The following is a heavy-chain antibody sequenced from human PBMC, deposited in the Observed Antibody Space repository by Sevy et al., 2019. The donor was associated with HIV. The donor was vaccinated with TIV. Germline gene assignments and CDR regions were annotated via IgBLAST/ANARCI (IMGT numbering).Heavy chain of an antibody. V-gene: IGHV3-30-3*01. Sequence: GGSLRRSCAASGFAFSNYYAMHWVRQAPGKGLEWVALISYDGSDTYYADSVKGRFTVSRDNFKNTLFLQMNSLTTEDTAVYYCARPRANYVDHYFFYAMDVWGQGTTVTVSS. CDR3: ARPRANYVDHYFFYAMDV. D-gene: IGHD4-17*01. J-gene: IGHJ6*02. CDR2: ISYDGSDT. CDR1: GFAFSNYYA.